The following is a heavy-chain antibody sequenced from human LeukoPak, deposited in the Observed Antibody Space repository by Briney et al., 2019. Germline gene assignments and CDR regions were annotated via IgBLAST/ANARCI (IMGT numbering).Heavy chain of an antibody. CDR3: ARELWPGYGMDV. V-gene: IGHV1-3*01. CDR2: INAGNGNT. CDR1: GYTFTSYA. J-gene: IGHJ6*04. Sequence: ASVKVSCTASGYTFTSYAMHWVRQAPGQRLEWMGWINAGNGNTKYSQKFQGRVTITRDTSASTAYMELSSLRSEDTAVYYCARELWPGYGMDVWGKGTTVTVSS. D-gene: IGHD3-16*01.